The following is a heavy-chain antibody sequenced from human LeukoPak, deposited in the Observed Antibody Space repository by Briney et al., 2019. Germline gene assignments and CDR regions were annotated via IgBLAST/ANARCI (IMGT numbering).Heavy chain of an antibody. V-gene: IGHV4-30-4*08. D-gene: IGHD4-17*01. CDR3: ARGGDYGDLNWFDP. Sequence: SQTLSLTCTVSGGSISSGGYYWSWIRQHPGKGLEWIGYIYYSGSTYYNPSLKSRVTITVDTSKNQFSLKLSSVTAADTAVYYCARGGDYGDLNWFDPWGQGTLVTVSS. CDR2: IYYSGST. J-gene: IGHJ5*02. CDR1: GGSISSGGYY.